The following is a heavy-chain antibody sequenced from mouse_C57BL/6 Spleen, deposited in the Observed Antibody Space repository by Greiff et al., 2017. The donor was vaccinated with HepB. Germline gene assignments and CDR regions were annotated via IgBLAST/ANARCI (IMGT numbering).Heavy chain of an antibody. D-gene: IGHD1-1*01. CDR3: AKAYYGRSGVDAMDY. CDR1: GFSLTSYG. V-gene: IGHV2-5*01. J-gene: IGHJ4*01. Sequence: QVQLQQSGPGLVQPSQRLSITCTVSGFSLTSYGVHWVRQSPGKGLEWLGVIWRGGSTDYNAAFMSRLSITKDNSKSQVFFKMNSLQADDTAIYYCAKAYYGRSGVDAMDYWGQGTSVTVSS. CDR2: IWRGGST.